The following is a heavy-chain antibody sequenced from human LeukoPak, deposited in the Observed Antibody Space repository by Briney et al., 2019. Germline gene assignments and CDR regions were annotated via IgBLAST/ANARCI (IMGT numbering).Heavy chain of an antibody. CDR3: AKGGIMQSSSPGLQYFDL. D-gene: IGHD6-6*01. J-gene: IGHJ2*01. Sequence: GGSLRLSCEASGFTFSAYAMTWVRQAPGQGLEWVSSIGSDNKPHYSESVKGRFAISRDNSKNTLYLQMNSLRAEDTAVYYCAKGGIMQSSSPGLQYFDLWGRGTLVSVSS. CDR1: GFTFSAYA. CDR2: IGSDNKP. V-gene: IGHV3-23*05.